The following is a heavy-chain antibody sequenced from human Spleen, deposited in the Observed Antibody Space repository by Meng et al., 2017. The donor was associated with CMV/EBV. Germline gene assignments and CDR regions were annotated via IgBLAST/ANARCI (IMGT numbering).Heavy chain of an antibody. CDR2: IIPILNVT. D-gene: IGHD5-18*01. V-gene: IGHV1-69*04. J-gene: IGHJ4*02. CDR1: GGTLSTYT. Sequence: KISCKGSGGTLSTYTFAWVRQAPGQGLEWMGRIIPILNVTNYAQQFQGRVAITADKSTGTAYMELSSLRSDDTAVYYCARDRRTGMGDYFDYWGQGTLVTVSS. CDR3: ARDRRTGMGDYFDY.